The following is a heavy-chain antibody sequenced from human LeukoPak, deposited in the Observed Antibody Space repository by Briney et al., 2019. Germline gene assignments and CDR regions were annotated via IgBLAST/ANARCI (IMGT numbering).Heavy chain of an antibody. D-gene: IGHD2-15*01. J-gene: IGHJ4*02. CDR2: INHSGST. V-gene: IGHV4-34*01. CDR1: GGSFSGYY. Sequence: PSETLSLTCAVCGGSFSGYYWSWIRQPPGKGLEWIGEINHSGSTNYNPSLKSRVTISVDTSKNQFSLKLSSVTAADTAVYYCARAKCSGGSCYLVYFDYWGQGTLVTVSS. CDR3: ARAKCSGGSCYLVYFDY.